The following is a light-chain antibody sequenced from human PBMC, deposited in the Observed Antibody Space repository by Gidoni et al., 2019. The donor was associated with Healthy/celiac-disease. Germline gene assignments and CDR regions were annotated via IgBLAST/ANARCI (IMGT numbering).Light chain of an antibody. CDR2: GAS. V-gene: IGKV3-15*01. J-gene: IGKJ4*01. CDR1: QSVSSN. Sequence: EIWMTHDPATLSVSPVDTATLACSASQSVSSNLAWYQQKPAQAPTLLIYGASTRTTGIPARFSGSGSGTEFTLTISRLQSEEFAVYYCQQYNNWPPLTFGGGTKVEIK. CDR3: QQYNNWPPLT.